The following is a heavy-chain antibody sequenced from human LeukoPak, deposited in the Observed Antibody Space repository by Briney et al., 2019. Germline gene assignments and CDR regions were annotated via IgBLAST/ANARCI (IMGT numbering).Heavy chain of an antibody. CDR1: GFSFSSHG. V-gene: IGHV3-23*01. CDR2: IIGGAGST. Sequence: GGSLRLSCAASGFSFSSHGMSWVRQAPGKGLEWVSGIIGGAGSTYYADSVKGRFTISGDNSKNTLFLQMNSLRAEDTAVYYCAKPCGGDCYGAFDIWGQGTMVTVSS. CDR3: AKPCGGDCYGAFDI. D-gene: IGHD2-21*02. J-gene: IGHJ3*02.